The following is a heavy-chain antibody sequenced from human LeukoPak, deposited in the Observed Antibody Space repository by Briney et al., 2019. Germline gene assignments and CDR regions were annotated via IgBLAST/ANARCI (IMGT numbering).Heavy chain of an antibody. CDR3: ARDHVPRGDGYNYYEY. V-gene: IGHV1-18*01. J-gene: IGHJ4*02. CDR2: ISGHKGTF. CDR1: GYAFTTYG. D-gene: IGHD5-24*01. Sequence: ASVKVSCKTSGYAFTTYGISWVRQAPGQGAEWMGWISGHKGTFIYAQKSRGRLTITTDMFKTTAYMDLGSLGPEDTAVYYCARDHVPRGDGYNYYEYWGQGTLVTVSS.